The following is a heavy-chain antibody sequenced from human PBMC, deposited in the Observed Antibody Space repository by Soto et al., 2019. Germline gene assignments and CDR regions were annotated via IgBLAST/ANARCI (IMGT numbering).Heavy chain of an antibody. CDR2: ISSSSSYT. D-gene: IGHD1-26*01. CDR1: GFTFSDYY. J-gene: IGHJ3*02. Sequence: GGSLRLSCAASGFTFSDYYMSWIRQAPGKGLEWVSYISSSSSYTNYADSVKGRFTISRDNAKNSLYLQMNSLRAEDTAVYYWASSRTRESFDIWGQGTMVTVSS. CDR3: ASSRTRESFDI. V-gene: IGHV3-11*06.